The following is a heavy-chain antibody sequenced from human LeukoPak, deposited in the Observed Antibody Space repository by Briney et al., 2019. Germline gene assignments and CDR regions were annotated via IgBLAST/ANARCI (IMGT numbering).Heavy chain of an antibody. Sequence: GGSLRLSCSASGFTFSSYALHWVRQAPGKGLEWVAVIWYDGKNKYFADAVKGRFTISRDNSKNTLSLQMNSLRAEDTAMYYCARDNSGNYDYWGQGTLVTVSS. CDR1: GFTFSSYA. CDR2: IWYDGKNK. D-gene: IGHD1-26*01. J-gene: IGHJ4*02. CDR3: ARDNSGNYDY. V-gene: IGHV3-33*08.